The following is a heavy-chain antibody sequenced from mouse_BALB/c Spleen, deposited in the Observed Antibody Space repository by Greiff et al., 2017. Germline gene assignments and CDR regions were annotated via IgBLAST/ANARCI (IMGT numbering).Heavy chain of an antibody. CDR2: INPSTGYT. J-gene: IGHJ4*01. Sequence: QVHVKQSGAELAKPGASVKMSCKASGYTFTSYWMHWVKQRPGQGLEWIGYINPSTGYTDYNQKFKDKATLTADKSSSTAYMQLSSLTSEDSAVYYCARGYYGYYAMDYWGQGTSVTVSS. CDR3: ARGYYGYYAMDY. V-gene: IGHV1-7*01. D-gene: IGHD1-2*01. CDR1: GYTFTSYW.